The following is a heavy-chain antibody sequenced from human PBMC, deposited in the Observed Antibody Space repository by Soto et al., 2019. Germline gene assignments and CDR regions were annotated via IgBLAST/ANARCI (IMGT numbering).Heavy chain of an antibody. CDR2: IYWDDDK. Sequence: SGPTLVNPTQTLTLTCTFSGFSLSTSGVGVGWISQPPGKALEWLALIYWDDDKRYSPSLKSRLTISKNTSKKQVVLTMTNLDPVNTATYYCARTGGMMEGYSSSWYGVRYYYYGMDVWG. V-gene: IGHV2-5*02. CDR1: GFSLSTSGVG. CDR3: ARTGGMMEGYSSSWYGVRYYYYGMDV. D-gene: IGHD6-13*01. J-gene: IGHJ6*02.